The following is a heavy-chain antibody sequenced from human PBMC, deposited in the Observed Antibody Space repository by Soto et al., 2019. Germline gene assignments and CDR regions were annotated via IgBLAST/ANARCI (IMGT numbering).Heavy chain of an antibody. CDR1: GFTFSDYY. Sequence: PGRSLRLSCAASGFTFSDYYMCWIRQAPGKGLEWISYISSRATAIYYADSVKGRFTIARDNAKNSRYLQMNSLRAEDTAVYYCAREVIAVAGSYFDNWGQGTLVTVSS. D-gene: IGHD6-19*01. V-gene: IGHV3-11*01. J-gene: IGHJ4*02. CDR3: AREVIAVAGSYFDN. CDR2: ISSRATAI.